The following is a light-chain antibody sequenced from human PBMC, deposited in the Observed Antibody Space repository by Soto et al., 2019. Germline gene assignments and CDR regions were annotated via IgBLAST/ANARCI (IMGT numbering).Light chain of an antibody. CDR1: QTISTW. Sequence: DIQVTQSPPTLSASVGDRVTITCRASQTISTWMAWYQQKPGKAPKLLIFAASNLQSGVPSRFSGSGSGTDFTLTISSLQAEDFATYYCQQLSTYPSTFGGGTKVDIK. J-gene: IGKJ4*01. CDR2: AAS. V-gene: IGKV1-9*01. CDR3: QQLSTYPST.